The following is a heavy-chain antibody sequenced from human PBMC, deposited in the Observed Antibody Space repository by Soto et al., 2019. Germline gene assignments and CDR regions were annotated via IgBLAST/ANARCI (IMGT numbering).Heavy chain of an antibody. CDR2: ISSSSSYT. J-gene: IGHJ4*02. D-gene: IGHD6-13*01. CDR3: ARGQAAAAFDY. V-gene: IGHV3-11*06. Sequence: QVQLVESGGGLVKPGGSLRLSCAASGFTFNDYYMSWIRQAPGKGLEWVSYISSSSSYTNYADSVKGRFTISRDNAKNSLYLQMNSLRAEDTAVYYCARGQAAAAFDYWGQGTLVTVSS. CDR1: GFTFNDYY.